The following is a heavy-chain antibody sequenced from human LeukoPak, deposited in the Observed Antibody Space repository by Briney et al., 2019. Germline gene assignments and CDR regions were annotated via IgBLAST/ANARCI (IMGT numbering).Heavy chain of an antibody. V-gene: IGHV3-33*06. Sequence: GGSLRLSCAASGFTFSSYGMHWVRQAPGKGLEWVAVIWYDGSNKYYVDSVKGRFTISRDNSKNTLYLQMNSLRAEDTAVYYCAKGSDYDSSGNDALDIWGQGTMVTVSS. CDR3: AKGSDYDSSGNDALDI. D-gene: IGHD3-22*01. J-gene: IGHJ3*02. CDR1: GFTFSSYG. CDR2: IWYDGSNK.